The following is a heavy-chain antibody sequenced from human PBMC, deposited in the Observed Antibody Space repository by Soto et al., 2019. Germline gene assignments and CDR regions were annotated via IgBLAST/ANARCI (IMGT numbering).Heavy chain of an antibody. V-gene: IGHV1-46*03. D-gene: IGHD3-16*01. CDR2: INPNGGST. CDR1: GYSFTSQY. Sequence: QVQLVQSGAEVKKPGASVKISCEASGYSFTSQYVHWVRQAPGQGLEWMGIINPNGGSTTYAQKCQGRGTKTRDTATGTVYMELGGRTSGDTAVFFCAREQGLRPGGGGTEPLDIWGQGTMVTVAS. CDR3: AREQGLRPGGGGTEPLDI. J-gene: IGHJ3*02.